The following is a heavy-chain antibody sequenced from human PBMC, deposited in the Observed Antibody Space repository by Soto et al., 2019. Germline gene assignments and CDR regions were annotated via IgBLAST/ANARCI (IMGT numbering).Heavy chain of an antibody. J-gene: IGHJ4*02. CDR1: GGTFSSYT. V-gene: IGHV1-69*02. Sequence: QVQLVQSGAEVKKPGSSVKVSCKASGGTFSSYTISWVRQAPGQGLEWMGRIIPILGIANYAQKFQGRVTITADKSTGTAYMELSSLRSEDTAVYYCASGHSYGYDGSFDYWGQGTLVTVSS. CDR3: ASGHSYGYDGSFDY. D-gene: IGHD5-18*01. CDR2: IIPILGIA.